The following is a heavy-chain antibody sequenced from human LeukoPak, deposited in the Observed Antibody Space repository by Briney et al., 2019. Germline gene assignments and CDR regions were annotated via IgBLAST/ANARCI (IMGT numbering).Heavy chain of an antibody. D-gene: IGHD5-12*01. Sequence: GGSLRLSCAASGFTFSSYAMSWVRQAPGKGLEWVSAISGSGGVTYYADSVKGRFTISRDSSKNTLYLQMNSLRAEDTAVYYCAKDGREWPRSLDYWGQGTLFTVSS. CDR3: AKDGREWPRSLDY. CDR1: GFTFSSYA. CDR2: ISGSGGVT. V-gene: IGHV3-23*01. J-gene: IGHJ4*02.